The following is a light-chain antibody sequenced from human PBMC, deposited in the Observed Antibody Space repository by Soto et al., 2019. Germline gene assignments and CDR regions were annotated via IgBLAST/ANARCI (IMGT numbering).Light chain of an antibody. Sequence: QLVLTQPPSASGTPGQRVTISCSGSYSNIGSNTVNWYQQFPGSAPKVLISINNHRPSGVPDRFSGSKSDTSASLASSGLQSGDEADYYCAAWDDSLDGVVFGGGTKLTVL. V-gene: IGLV1-44*01. CDR2: INN. CDR3: AAWDDSLDGVV. J-gene: IGLJ2*01. CDR1: YSNIGSNT.